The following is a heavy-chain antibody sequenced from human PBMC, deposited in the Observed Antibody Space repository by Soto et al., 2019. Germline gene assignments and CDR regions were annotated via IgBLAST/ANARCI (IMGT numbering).Heavy chain of an antibody. CDR1: GFTFSSFW. CDR2: IKQDGSEK. D-gene: IGHD4-17*01. CDR3: ARDRLNGDSYYFDY. V-gene: IGHV3-7*01. J-gene: IGHJ4*02. Sequence: PGGSLRLSCAASGFTFSSFWMSWVRQAPGKGLEWVANIKQDGSEKYYVDSVKGRFTISRDNAKNSLYLQMNSLRAEDTAVYYCARDRLNGDSYYFDYWGQGTLVTVSS.